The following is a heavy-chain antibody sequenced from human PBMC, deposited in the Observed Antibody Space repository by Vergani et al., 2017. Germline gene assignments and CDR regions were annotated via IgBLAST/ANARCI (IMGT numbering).Heavy chain of an antibody. CDR1: GGSISSYY. J-gene: IGHJ4*02. D-gene: IGHD3-22*01. Sequence: QVQLQESGPGLVKPSETLSLTCTVSGGSISSYYWSWIRQPPGKGLEWIGYIYYSGSTNYNPSLKSRVTISVDTSKNQFSLKLSSVTAADTAVYYCARVVAHYYYDSSCGPLYYFDYWGQGTLVTVSS. CDR2: IYYSGST. V-gene: IGHV4-59*01. CDR3: ARVVAHYYYDSSCGPLYYFDY.